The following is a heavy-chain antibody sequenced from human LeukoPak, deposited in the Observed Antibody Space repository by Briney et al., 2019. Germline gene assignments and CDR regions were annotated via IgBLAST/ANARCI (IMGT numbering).Heavy chain of an antibody. CDR2: IYHSGNT. V-gene: IGHV4-38-2*01. J-gene: IGHJ5*02. CDR1: GYSICSVYY. D-gene: IGHD2-15*01. Sequence: PSETLSLTCAVSGYSICSVYYWGWIRQPPGKGLEWIGTIYHSGNTYYNPSLKSRVTISEDTSKNQFSLKLSSVTAADTAVYYCVAGCRGGSCDIEYSWFDPWGQGTLVTVSS. CDR3: VAGCRGGSCDIEYSWFDP.